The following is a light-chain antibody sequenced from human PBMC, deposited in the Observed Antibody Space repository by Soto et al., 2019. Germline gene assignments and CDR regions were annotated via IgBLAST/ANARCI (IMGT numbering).Light chain of an antibody. CDR1: QGISSY. Sequence: DIQLTQSPSFLSASAGDRVTITCRASQGISSYLAWYQQKPGKAPKLLIYAASTLQSGVPSRFSGSGSGTEFTLTVSSLQPEDFATYYCQHLDSYSTCGQGTRLEIK. V-gene: IGKV1-9*01. J-gene: IGKJ5*01. CDR3: QHLDSYST. CDR2: AAS.